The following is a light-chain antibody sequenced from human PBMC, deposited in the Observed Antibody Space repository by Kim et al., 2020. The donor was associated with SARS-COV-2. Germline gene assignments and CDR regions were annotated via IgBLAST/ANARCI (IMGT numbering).Light chain of an antibody. Sequence: SYELTQPPSVSVSPGQTASITCSGDKLGDKYACWYQQKPGQSPVLVIYQDSKRPSGIPGRFSGSNSGNTATLTISGIHAMVEPDYYCQAWDSSTGVFGTG. CDR2: QDS. V-gene: IGLV3-1*01. CDR3: QAWDSSTGV. CDR1: KLGDKY. J-gene: IGLJ1*01.